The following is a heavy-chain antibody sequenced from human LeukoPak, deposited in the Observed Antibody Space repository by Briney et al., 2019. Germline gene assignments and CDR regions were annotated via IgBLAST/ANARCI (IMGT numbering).Heavy chain of an antibody. CDR1: GFPQRRHR. Sequence: HSGGSLRLSCAPSGFPQRRHRVHDLRQAPGKGLECISYISSSSSTIYYADSVKGRFTISRDNAKNSLYLQMNSLQAEDKLIYYCAKDGHCHDSGCPTTTVVADAIDNWGQGTLVTVSS. D-gene: IGHD5-12*01. V-gene: IGHV3-48*01. CDR3: AKDGHCHDSGCPTTTVVADAIDN. CDR2: ISSSSSTI. J-gene: IGHJ4*02.